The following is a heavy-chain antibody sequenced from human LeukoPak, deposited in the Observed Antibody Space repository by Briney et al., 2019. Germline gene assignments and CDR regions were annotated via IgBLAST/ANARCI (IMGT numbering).Heavy chain of an antibody. CDR2: ISGSGGST. V-gene: IGHV3-23*01. D-gene: IGHD2-15*01. CDR1: GFTFSSYA. J-gene: IGHJ4*02. CDR3: AKDWYCSGGSCYSPFDY. Sequence: GGSLRLSCAASGFTFSSYAMSWVRQAPGKGLEWVSAISGSGGSTYYADSVKGRFTISRDNSKNTLYLQMNSLRAEDTAVYYCAKDWYCSGGSCYSPFDYWGQGTLVTVSS.